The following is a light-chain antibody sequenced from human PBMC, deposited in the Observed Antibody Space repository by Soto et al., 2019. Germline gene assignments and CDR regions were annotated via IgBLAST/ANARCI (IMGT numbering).Light chain of an antibody. CDR3: QQYGSSPWT. CDR1: QTVRNNY. CDR2: DAS. Sequence: EFVLTQSPGTLSLSPGERATLSCRASQTVRNNYLAWYQQKPGQAPRLLIYDASSRATGIPDRFSGGGSGTDFTLTISRLEPEDFAVYHCQQYGSSPWTFGQGTKVDI. J-gene: IGKJ1*01. V-gene: IGKV3-20*01.